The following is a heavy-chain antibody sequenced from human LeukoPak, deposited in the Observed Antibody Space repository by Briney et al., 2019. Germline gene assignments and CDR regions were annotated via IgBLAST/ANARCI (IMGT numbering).Heavy chain of an antibody. CDR2: IYYSGST. D-gene: IGHD4-11*01. V-gene: IGHV4-59*01. CDR3: ARGVLTTVSYYMDV. J-gene: IGHJ6*03. Sequence: PGGSLRLSCAASGFTFSNYSMSWVRQAPGKGLEWIGYIYYSGSTNYNPSLKSRFTISIDTSNNRFSLMLSSVTAADTAVYYCARGVLTTVSYYMDVWGKGTTVTVSS. CDR1: GFTFSNYS.